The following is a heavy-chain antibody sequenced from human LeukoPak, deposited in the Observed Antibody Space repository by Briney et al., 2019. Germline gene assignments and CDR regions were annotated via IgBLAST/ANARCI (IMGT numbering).Heavy chain of an antibody. CDR2: IIPIFGTA. J-gene: IGHJ4*02. D-gene: IGHD2-15*01. CDR3: ARGTPSPRLSLYQYYFDY. V-gene: IGHV1-69*13. Sequence: GASVKVSCKASGGTFSSYAISWVRQAPGQGLEWMGGIIPIFGTANYAQKFQGRVTITADESTSTAYMELSSLRSEDTAVYYCARGTPSPRLSLYQYYFDYWGQGTLVTVSS. CDR1: GGTFSSYA.